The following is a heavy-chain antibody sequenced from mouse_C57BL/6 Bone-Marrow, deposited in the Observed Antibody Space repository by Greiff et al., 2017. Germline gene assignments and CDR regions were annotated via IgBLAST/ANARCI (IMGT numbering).Heavy chain of an antibody. V-gene: IGHV5-6*01. D-gene: IGHD2-1*01. CDR2: ISSGGSYT. CDR3: ARHLYYGNYGFYAMDY. Sequence: EVKLVESGGDLVKPGGSLKLSCAASGFTFSSYGMSWVRQTPDKRLEWVATISSGGSYTYYPDSVKGRFTISRDNAKNTLHLQMSSLKSEDTAMYYCARHLYYGNYGFYAMDYWGQGTSVTVSS. CDR1: GFTFSSYG. J-gene: IGHJ4*01.